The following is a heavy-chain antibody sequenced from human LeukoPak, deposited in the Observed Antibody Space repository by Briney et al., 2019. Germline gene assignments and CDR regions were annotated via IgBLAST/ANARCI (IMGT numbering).Heavy chain of an antibody. D-gene: IGHD1-14*01. CDR2: IYYSGNT. J-gene: IGHJ4*02. Sequence: PSETLSLTCTVSGGSITSSSYCWGWIRQPPGKGLEWIGSIYYSGNTYYKPSLKSRVTISVDTSKNQFSLKLSSVTAADTAVYYCARHDGSNNLDYWGQGTLVTVSS. CDR1: GGSITSSSYC. CDR3: ARHDGSNNLDY. V-gene: IGHV4-39*01.